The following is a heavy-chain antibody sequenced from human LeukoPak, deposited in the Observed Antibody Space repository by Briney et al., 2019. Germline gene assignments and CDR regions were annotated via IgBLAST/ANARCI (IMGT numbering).Heavy chain of an antibody. CDR2: ISWNSGSI. CDR1: GFTFSSYA. D-gene: IGHD1-7*01. CDR3: AKDIGQGNYGRYYYMDV. Sequence: GGSLRLSCAASGFTFSSYAMSWVRQAPGKGLEWVSGISWNSGSIVYADSVKGRFTISRDNAKNSLYLQMNSLRAEDMALYYCAKDIGQGNYGRYYYMDVWGKGTTVTVSS. J-gene: IGHJ6*03. V-gene: IGHV3-9*03.